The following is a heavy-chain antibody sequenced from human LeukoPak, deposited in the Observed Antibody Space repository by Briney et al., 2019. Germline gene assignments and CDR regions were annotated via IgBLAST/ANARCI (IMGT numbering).Heavy chain of an antibody. J-gene: IGHJ4*02. CDR2: IYPNSGAT. Sequence: ASVKVSCKASGYTFTGYYMHWVRQAPGQGLEWMGWIYPNSGATKYAQKFQGRVTMSRDTSISTAYMELSGLRSDDTAVYYCGTLLSNGPFDYWGQGSLVTVSS. CDR1: GYTFTGYY. CDR3: GTLLSNGPFDY. V-gene: IGHV1-2*02.